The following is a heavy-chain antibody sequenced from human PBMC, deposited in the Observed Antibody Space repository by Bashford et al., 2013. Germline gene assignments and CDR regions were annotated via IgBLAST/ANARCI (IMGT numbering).Heavy chain of an antibody. CDR1: GGSISSGSYY. J-gene: IGHJ4*02. D-gene: IGHD6-25*01. V-gene: IGHV4-39*07. Sequence: SETLSLTCTVSGGSISSGSYYWGWVRQPPGKGLEWIGTIFHNGGTSYNPSLKSRVTISVDTSKNQVSLKVSSVTAADTAVYYCARIYSGYDYWGQGTLVTVSS. CDR2: IFHNGGT. CDR3: ARIYSGYDY.